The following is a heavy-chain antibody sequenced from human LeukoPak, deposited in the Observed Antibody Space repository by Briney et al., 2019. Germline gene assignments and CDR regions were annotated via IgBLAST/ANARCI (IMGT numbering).Heavy chain of an antibody. V-gene: IGHV7-4-1*02. CDR2: INTNTGNP. CDR1: GYTFTSYA. CDR3: ARDHVSSSGSRLRDMDV. Sequence: ASVKVSCKASGYTFTSYAMNWVRQAPGQGLEWMGWINTNTGNPTYAQGFTGRFVFSLDTSVSTAYLQISSLKAEDTAVYYCARDHVSSSGSRLRDMDVWGKGTTVTVSS. D-gene: IGHD1-26*01. J-gene: IGHJ6*03.